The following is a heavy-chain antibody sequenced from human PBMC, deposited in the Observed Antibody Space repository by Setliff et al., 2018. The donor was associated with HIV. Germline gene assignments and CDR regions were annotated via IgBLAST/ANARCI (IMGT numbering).Heavy chain of an antibody. CDR3: AGHGEYNYDMSFHY. CDR1: GLTISNFD. D-gene: IGHD3-22*01. CDR2: ITSSGSIT. V-gene: IGHV3-48*03. Sequence: GGSLRLSCTASGLTISNFDMNWVRQAPGKGLEWVSYITSSGSITYYADSVKGRFTVSRDSAKNSLYLQMNSLRAGDTAMYFCAGHGEYNYDMSFHYWGQGTLVTVSS. J-gene: IGHJ4*02.